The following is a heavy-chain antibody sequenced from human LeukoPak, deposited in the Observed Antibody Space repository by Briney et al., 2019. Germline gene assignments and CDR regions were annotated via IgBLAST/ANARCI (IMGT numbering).Heavy chain of an antibody. CDR2: IRSKTVGGTT. CDR1: GFSFTNGW. D-gene: IGHD1-1*01. J-gene: IGHJ4*02. Sequence: PGGSLGLSCAASGFSFTNGWMSWVRQAPGKGLEWVARIRSKTVGGTTDYAAPVKGRFTISRDDSKNKVYLQMNSLKTEDTAVYYCTTDRGTTGTTDLDYWGQGTLVTVSS. CDR3: TTDRGTTGTTDLDY. V-gene: IGHV3-15*01.